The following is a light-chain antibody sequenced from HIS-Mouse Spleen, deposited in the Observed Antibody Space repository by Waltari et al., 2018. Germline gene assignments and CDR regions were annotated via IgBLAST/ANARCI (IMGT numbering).Light chain of an antibody. CDR2: QDS. Sequence: SYELTQPPSVSVSPGQTASIPCAGAKLGHKYDSWSQQKPGQSPVLVIYQDSKRPSGIPERFSGSNSGNTATLTISGTQAMDEADYYCQAWDSSTVVFGGGTKLTVL. CDR1: KLGHKY. J-gene: IGLJ2*01. CDR3: QAWDSSTVV. V-gene: IGLV3-1*01.